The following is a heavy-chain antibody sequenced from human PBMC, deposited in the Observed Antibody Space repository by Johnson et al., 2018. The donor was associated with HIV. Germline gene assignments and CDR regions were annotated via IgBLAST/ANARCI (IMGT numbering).Heavy chain of an antibody. V-gene: IGHV3-7*01. CDR2: IKQDGSEK. J-gene: IGHJ3*02. CDR1: GFTYSNYA. CDR3: ASFRGVIRSDAFDI. Sequence: EVQLVESGGGLVQPGGSLRLSCAASGFTYSNYAMSWVRQAPGKGLEWVANIKQDGSEKYYVDSVKGRFTISRDNAKNSLYLQMNSLRAEDTAVYYCASFRGVIRSDAFDIWGQGTIVTVSS. D-gene: IGHD3-10*01.